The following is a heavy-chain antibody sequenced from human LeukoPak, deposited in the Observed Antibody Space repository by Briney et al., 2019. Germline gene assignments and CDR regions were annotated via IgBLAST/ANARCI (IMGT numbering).Heavy chain of an antibody. CDR1: GGSISISSYY. Sequence: SSETLSLTCTVSGGSISISSYYWGWIRQPPGKGLEWIGSIYYSGSTYYNPSLKSRVTISVDTSKNQFSLKLSSVTAADMAVYYCARLRIVDTAMNYYYYYGMDVWGQGTTVTVSS. V-gene: IGHV4-39*01. J-gene: IGHJ6*02. CDR2: IYYSGST. CDR3: ARLRIVDTAMNYYYYYGMDV. D-gene: IGHD5-18*01.